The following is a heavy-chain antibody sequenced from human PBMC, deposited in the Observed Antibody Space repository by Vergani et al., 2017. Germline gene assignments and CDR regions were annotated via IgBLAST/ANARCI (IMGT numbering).Heavy chain of an antibody. CDR1: GFTFDDYA. J-gene: IGHJ6*02. Sequence: EVQLVESGGGLVQPGRSLRLSCAASGFTFDDYAMHWVRQAPGKGLELVSGIRWNSGSIGYAASVKGRFTISRDNAKNSLYLQMNSLRAEDTAVYYCSKAGPGYSSGWRVWGQGTTVTVSS. CDR3: SKAGPGYSSGWRV. D-gene: IGHD6-19*01. V-gene: IGHV3-9*01. CDR2: IRWNSGSI.